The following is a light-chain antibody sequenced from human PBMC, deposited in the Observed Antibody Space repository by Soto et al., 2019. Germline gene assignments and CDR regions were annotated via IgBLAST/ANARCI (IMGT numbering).Light chain of an antibody. CDR1: QSIRSW. J-gene: IGKJ2*01. CDR2: DAS. V-gene: IGKV1-5*01. CDR3: QQYNGYPYT. Sequence: DIQMTQSPSTLSASVGDRVTISCRASQSIRSWLAWYQQKPGKAPKLLIYDASKLESGVPSRFSGSGSGTTFTFTISSLRPDDFATYYCQQYNGYPYTLGQGTKVDIK.